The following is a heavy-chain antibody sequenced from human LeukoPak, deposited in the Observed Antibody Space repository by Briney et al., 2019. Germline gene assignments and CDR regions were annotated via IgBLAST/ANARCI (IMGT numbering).Heavy chain of an antibody. CDR2: ISYDGSNK. D-gene: IGHD2-2*01. CDR3: AKEHCSSTSCYAWLDYYYYYGMDV. CDR1: GFTFSSYG. V-gene: IGHV3-30*18. J-gene: IGHJ6*02. Sequence: GGSLRLSCAASGFTFSSYGMHWVRQAPGKGLEWVAVISYDGSNKYYADSVKGRFTISRDNSKNTLYLQMNSLRAEDTAEYYCAKEHCSSTSCYAWLDYYYYYGMDVWGQGTTVTVSS.